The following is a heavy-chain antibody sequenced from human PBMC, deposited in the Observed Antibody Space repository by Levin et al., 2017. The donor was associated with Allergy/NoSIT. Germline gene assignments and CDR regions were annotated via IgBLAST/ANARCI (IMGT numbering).Heavy chain of an antibody. CDR3: ARGLTEGDGYKWGNGPDY. CDR1: GFTFSSYA. J-gene: IGHJ4*02. D-gene: IGHD5-24*01. V-gene: IGHV3-30-3*01. Sequence: PGGSLRLSCAASGFTFSSYAMHWVRQAPGKGLEWVAVISYDGSNKYYADSVKGRFTISRDNSKNTLYLQMNSLRAEDTAVYYCARGLTEGDGYKWGNGPDYWGQGTLVTVSS. CDR2: ISYDGSNK.